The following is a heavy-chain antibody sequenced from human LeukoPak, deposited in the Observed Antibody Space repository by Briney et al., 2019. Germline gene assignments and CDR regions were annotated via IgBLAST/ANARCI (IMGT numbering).Heavy chain of an antibody. CDR1: GFTFCSYW. Sequence: PGGSLRLSCAASGFTFCSYWMHWVRQAPGKGLEWVSTISSSGVSTYYADSVKGRFTISRDNSKNTLYLQMNSLGAEDTAVYYCAKIWSGGYFEYWGQGTLVTVSS. J-gene: IGHJ4*02. CDR3: AKIWSGGYFEY. D-gene: IGHD3-10*01. CDR2: ISSSGVST. V-gene: IGHV3-23*01.